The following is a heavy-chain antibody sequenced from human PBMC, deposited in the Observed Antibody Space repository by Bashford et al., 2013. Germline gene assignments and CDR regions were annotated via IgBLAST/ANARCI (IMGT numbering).Heavy chain of an antibody. Sequence: GESLKISCKGSGYSFTSYWIGWVRQMPGKGLEWMGIIYPGDSDTRYSPSFQGQVTISADKSISTAYLQWSSLKASDTAMYYCARLRPDYGGNPNAHYFDYWGQGTLVTVSS. V-gene: IGHV5-51*01. CDR3: ARLRPDYGGNPNAHYFDY. CDR2: IYPGDSDT. D-gene: IGHD4-23*01. CDR1: GYSFTSYW. J-gene: IGHJ4*02.